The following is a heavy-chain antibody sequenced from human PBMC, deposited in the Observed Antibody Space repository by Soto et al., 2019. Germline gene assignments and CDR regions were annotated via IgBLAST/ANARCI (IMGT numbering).Heavy chain of an antibody. CDR1: GGSISTGGYY. D-gene: IGHD4-17*01. CDR2: IYYSGST. Sequence: QVQLQESGPGLVKPSQTLSLTCTVSGGSISTGGYYWTWIRQHPGKGLERIGYIYYSGSTYYNPSHKSRVTISVDTSKNQFSLKLSSVTAADTAVYYFARGLSVTLFDNWGQGTLVTVSS. V-gene: IGHV4-31*03. J-gene: IGHJ4*02. CDR3: ARGLSVTLFDN.